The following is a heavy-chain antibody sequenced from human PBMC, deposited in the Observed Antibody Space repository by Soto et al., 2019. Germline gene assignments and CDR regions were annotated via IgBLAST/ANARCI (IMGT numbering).Heavy chain of an antibody. D-gene: IGHD6-6*01. CDR2: IIPIFGTA. J-gene: IGHJ5*02. V-gene: IGHV1-69*13. CDR3: ATNGIAARPDRKWFDP. Sequence: SVKVSCKASGGTFSSYAISWVRQAPGQGLEWMGGIIPIFGTANYAQKFQGRVTITADESTSTAYMELSSLRSEDTAVYYCATNGIAARPDRKWFDPWGQGTLVTVSS. CDR1: GGTFSSYA.